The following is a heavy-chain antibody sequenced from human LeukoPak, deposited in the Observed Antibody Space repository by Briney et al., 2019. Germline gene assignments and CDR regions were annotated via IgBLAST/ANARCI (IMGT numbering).Heavy chain of an antibody. CDR2: IYTSGST. Sequence: SETLSLTCTVSGGSISSYYWSWIRQPAGKGLEWIGRIYTSGSTNYNPSLKSRVTMSVGMSKNQFSLKLSSVTAADTAVYYCARGRVGATTYAFDIWGQGTMVTVS. D-gene: IGHD1-26*01. V-gene: IGHV4-4*07. CDR1: GGSISSYY. J-gene: IGHJ3*02. CDR3: ARGRVGATTYAFDI.